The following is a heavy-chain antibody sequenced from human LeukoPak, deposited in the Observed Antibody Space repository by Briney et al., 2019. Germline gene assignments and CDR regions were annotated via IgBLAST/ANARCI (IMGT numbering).Heavy chain of an antibody. J-gene: IGHJ4*02. Sequence: ASVNVSCKASGYSFTGYYMHWVRQAPGQGLEWMGWINPNSGGTNYAQKFQGWVTMTRDTSISTAYMELSRLRSDDTAVYYCARGLGAAVDYWGQGTLVTVSS. CDR3: ARGLGAAVDY. V-gene: IGHV1-2*04. D-gene: IGHD1-26*01. CDR2: INPNSGGT. CDR1: GYSFTGYY.